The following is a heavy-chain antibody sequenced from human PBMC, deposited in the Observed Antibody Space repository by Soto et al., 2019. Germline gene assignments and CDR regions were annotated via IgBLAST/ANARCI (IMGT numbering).Heavy chain of an antibody. CDR2: IYYIGNT. Sequence: SETLSLTCTVSGGSISSGDFFWHWIRQHPGKGLEWLGYIYYIGNTYYNPSLKGRVSMSVDTAENQFSLKLSSVAAADTAVYYCARGVSGVAGWFDPWGRGTVVTVSS. D-gene: IGHD2-8*01. V-gene: IGHV4-31*03. CDR1: GGSISSGDFF. J-gene: IGHJ5*02. CDR3: ARGVSGVAGWFDP.